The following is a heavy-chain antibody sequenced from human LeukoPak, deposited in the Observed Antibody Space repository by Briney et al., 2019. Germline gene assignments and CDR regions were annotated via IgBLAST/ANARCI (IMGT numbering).Heavy chain of an antibody. J-gene: IGHJ3*02. CDR1: GFTFSSSW. CDR3: ARESSSVSAFDI. CDR2: INSDGSST. D-gene: IGHD2-2*01. Sequence: PGGSLRLSCAASGFTFSSSWMHWVRQAPGKGLVWVSRINSDGSSTSYADSVKGRFTISRDNAKNTLYLQMNSLRAEDTAVNYCARESSSVSAFDIWGQGTMVTVSS. V-gene: IGHV3-74*01.